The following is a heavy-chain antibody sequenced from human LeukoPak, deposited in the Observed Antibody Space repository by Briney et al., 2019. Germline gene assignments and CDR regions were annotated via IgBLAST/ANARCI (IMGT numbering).Heavy chain of an antibody. D-gene: IGHD3-10*01. J-gene: IGHJ4*02. CDR2: ISGSGGGA. CDR3: ALYYYGSGSYFPHYFDY. CDR1: GFTFSNAW. Sequence: GGSLRLSCAASGFTFSNAWMSWVRQAPGKGLEWVSAISGSGGGAYYADSVRGRFTVSRDNSKNTLYLQMNTLRAEDTAVYYCALYYYGSGSYFPHYFDYWGQGTLVTVSS. V-gene: IGHV3-23*01.